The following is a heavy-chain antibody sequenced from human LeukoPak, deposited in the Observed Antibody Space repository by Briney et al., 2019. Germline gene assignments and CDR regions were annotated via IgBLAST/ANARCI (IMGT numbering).Heavy chain of an antibody. CDR1: GFTFSSYE. CDR2: ISSSGSTI. V-gene: IGHV3-48*03. J-gene: IGHJ4*02. Sequence: GGSLRLSCAASGFTFSSYEMNRVRQAPGKGLEWVSYISSSGSTIYYADSVKGRSTISRDNARNSLYLQMNSLRAEDTAVYYCARDCGGDCYSPYFDYWGQGTLVTVSS. CDR3: ARDCGGDCYSPYFDY. D-gene: IGHD2-21*02.